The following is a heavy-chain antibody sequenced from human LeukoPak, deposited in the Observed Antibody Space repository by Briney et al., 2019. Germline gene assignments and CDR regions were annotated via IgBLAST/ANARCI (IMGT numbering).Heavy chain of an antibody. CDR2: IYHSGTT. Sequence: SGTLSLTCAVSGGSISSSNWWSWVRQPPGKGLAWIGEIYHSGTTNYNPSLKSRVTISVDKSKNQFSLKLSSVTAADTAVYYCARRNYRPSSGCFDYWGQGTLVTVSS. V-gene: IGHV4-4*02. CDR3: ARRNYRPSSGCFDY. CDR1: GGSISSSNW. J-gene: IGHJ4*02. D-gene: IGHD6-19*01.